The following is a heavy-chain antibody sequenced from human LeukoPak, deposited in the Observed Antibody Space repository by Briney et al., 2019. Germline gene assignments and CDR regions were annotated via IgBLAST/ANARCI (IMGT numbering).Heavy chain of an antibody. CDR1: GGSFSGYY. V-gene: IGHV4-34*01. CDR3: ARGGWYYGSGRYYFDY. J-gene: IGHJ4*02. Sequence: SETLSLTCAVYGGSFSGYYWSWIRQPPGKGLEWIGEINHSGSTNYNPSLKSRVTISVDTSKNQFSPKLSSVTAADTAVYYCARGGWYYGSGRYYFDYWGQGTLVTVSS. CDR2: INHSGST. D-gene: IGHD3-10*01.